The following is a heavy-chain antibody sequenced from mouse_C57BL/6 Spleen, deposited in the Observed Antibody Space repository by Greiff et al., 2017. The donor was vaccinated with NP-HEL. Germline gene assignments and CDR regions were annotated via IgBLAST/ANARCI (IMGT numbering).Heavy chain of an antibody. CDR3: ARSYWERYYYAMDY. D-gene: IGHD4-1*01. Sequence: EVQLQQSGPELVKPGASVKMSCKASGYTFTDYNMHWVKQSHGKSLEWIGYINPNNGGTSYNQKFKGKATLTVNKSSSTAYMELRSLTSEDSAVYYCARSYWERYYYAMDYWGQGTSVTVSS. V-gene: IGHV1-22*01. CDR2: INPNNGGT. CDR1: GYTFTDYN. J-gene: IGHJ4*01.